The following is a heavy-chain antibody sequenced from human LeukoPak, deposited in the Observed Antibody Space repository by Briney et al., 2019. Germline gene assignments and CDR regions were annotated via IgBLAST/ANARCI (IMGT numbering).Heavy chain of an antibody. D-gene: IGHD3-9*01. CDR3: AREEYFDWFFYY. V-gene: IGHV1-69*05. Sequence: ASVKVSCKASGGTFSSYAISWVRQAPGQGLEWMGRIIPIFGTANYAQKFQGRVTITTDESTSTAYMELSSLRSEDTAVYYCAREEYFDWFFYYWGQGTLVTVSS. CDR2: IIPIFGTA. J-gene: IGHJ4*02. CDR1: GGTFSSYA.